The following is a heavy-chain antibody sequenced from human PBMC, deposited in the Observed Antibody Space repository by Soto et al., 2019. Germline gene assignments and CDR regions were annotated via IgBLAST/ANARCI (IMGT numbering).Heavy chain of an antibody. V-gene: IGHV3-33*01. J-gene: IGHJ4*02. CDR3: ARGLDFDY. CDR2: IWYDGSNK. CDR1: GFTFRTSG. Sequence: GGSLRLPCAASGFTFRTSGMHWVRQAPGKGLEWVAVIWYDGSNKDYADSVKGRFTISRDNSKNTLYLQMNSLRAEDTAVYYCARGLDFDYWGQGTLVTVSS.